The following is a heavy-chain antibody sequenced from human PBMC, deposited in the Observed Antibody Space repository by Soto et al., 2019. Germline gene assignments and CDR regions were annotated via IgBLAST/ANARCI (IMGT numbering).Heavy chain of an antibody. CDR1: VGSVSSGRYS. CDR2: ISYSETT. D-gene: IGHD3-3*01. J-gene: IGHJ4*02. Sequence: QVHLQESGPGLVKPSETLSLTCSVSVGSVSSGRYSWTWIRQPPGKGLEWIGNISYSETTNYNPSLRRRVTISLDTSKNQFSLTLTSVTAADTAVYYCASTSYDSTSFFRNLDSWGQGTQVTVSS. CDR3: ASTSYDSTSFFRNLDS. V-gene: IGHV4-61*01.